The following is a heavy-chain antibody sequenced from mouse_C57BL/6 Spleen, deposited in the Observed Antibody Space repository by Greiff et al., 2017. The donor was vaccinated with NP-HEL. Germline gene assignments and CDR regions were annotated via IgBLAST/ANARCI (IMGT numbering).Heavy chain of an antibody. V-gene: IGHV1-50*01. D-gene: IGHD1-1*01. CDR2: IDPSDSYT. Sequence: VQLQQPGAELVKPGASVKLSCKASGYTFTSYWMQWVKQRPGQGLEWIGEIDPSDSYTNYNQKFKGKATLTVDTSSSTAYMQLSSLTSEDSAVYYCARPYYYGSDYWGQGTTLTVSS. CDR3: ARPYYYGSDY. CDR1: GYTFTSYW. J-gene: IGHJ2*01.